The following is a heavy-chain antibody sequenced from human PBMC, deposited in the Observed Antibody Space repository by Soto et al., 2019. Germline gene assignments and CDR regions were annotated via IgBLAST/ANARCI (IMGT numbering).Heavy chain of an antibody. V-gene: IGHV3-21*01. J-gene: IGHJ6*02. CDR3: AIDPHSSSWYYYYGMDV. Sequence: GGSLRLSCAASGFTFSSYSMNWVRQAPGKGLEWVSSISSSSSYIYYADSVKGRFTISRDNAKNSLYLQMNSLRAEDTAVYYCAIDPHSSSWYYYYGMDVWGQGTTVAVSS. D-gene: IGHD6-13*01. CDR1: GFTFSSYS. CDR2: ISSSSSYI.